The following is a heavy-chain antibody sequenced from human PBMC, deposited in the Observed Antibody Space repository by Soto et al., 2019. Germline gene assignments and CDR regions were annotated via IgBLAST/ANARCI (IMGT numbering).Heavy chain of an antibody. Sequence: GGSLRLSCAASGFTLSTHDMSWVRQAPGKGLGWVSSISGSGGRTYYADSVKGRFTISRDNSKNTLYLQMSSLRAADTAVYYCARYYYASGSNWFEPWGRGTLVTVSS. V-gene: IGHV3-23*01. J-gene: IGHJ5*02. CDR2: ISGSGGRT. D-gene: IGHD3-10*01. CDR1: GFTLSTHD. CDR3: ARYYYASGSNWFEP.